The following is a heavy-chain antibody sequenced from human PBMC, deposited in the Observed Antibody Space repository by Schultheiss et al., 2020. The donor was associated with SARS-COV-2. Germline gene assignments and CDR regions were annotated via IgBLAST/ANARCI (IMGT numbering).Heavy chain of an antibody. D-gene: IGHD2-2*01. Sequence: GGSLRLSCAASGFIFSSYAMIWVRQAPGQGLEWVSTISSSGGGTYYADSVKGRFTISRDNSKNTLYLQMNSLRAEDTAVYYCATPSSTSRGYWGQGTLVTVSS. CDR3: ATPSSTSRGY. J-gene: IGHJ4*02. V-gene: IGHV3-23*01. CDR1: GFIFSSYA. CDR2: ISSSGGGT.